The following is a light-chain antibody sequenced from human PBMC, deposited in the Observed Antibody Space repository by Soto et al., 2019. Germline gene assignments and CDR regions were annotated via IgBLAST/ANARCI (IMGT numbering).Light chain of an antibody. V-gene: IGLV2-14*01. Sequence: QSALTQPPSVSGSPGQSITISCTGNSNDIGAYDYVSWYQQHPGKAPRLLIHGVRNRPSGISSRFSASKSGLTASLAISGLQAEDEADYYCGSWDSSLSAYVFGTGTKLTVL. J-gene: IGLJ1*01. CDR2: GVR. CDR1: SNDIGAYDY. CDR3: GSWDSSLSAYV.